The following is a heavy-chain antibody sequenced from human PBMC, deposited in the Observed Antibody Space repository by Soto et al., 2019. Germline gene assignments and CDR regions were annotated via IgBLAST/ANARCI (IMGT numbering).Heavy chain of an antibody. Sequence: PGGSLRLSCAASGFTVSSNYMSWVRQAPGRGLEWVSVIYSGGSTYYADSVKGRFTISRHNSKNTMYLQMNSLRAEDMALYYCVNDWTGSNCPCMDVWGQGTTVTVSS. CDR2: IYSGGST. CDR3: VNDWTGSNCPCMDV. V-gene: IGHV3-53*01. CDR1: GFTVSSNY. D-gene: IGHD2-8*02. J-gene: IGHJ6*02.